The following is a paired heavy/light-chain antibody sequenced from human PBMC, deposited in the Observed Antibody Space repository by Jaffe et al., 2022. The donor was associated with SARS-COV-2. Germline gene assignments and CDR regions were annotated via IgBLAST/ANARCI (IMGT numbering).Heavy chain of an antibody. J-gene: IGHJ6*02. D-gene: IGHD6-6*01. CDR3: ASWGLSSSSRVPDYYYYGMDV. CDR1: GYTFTSYY. Sequence: QVQLVQSGAEVKKPGASVKVSCKASGYTFTSYYMHWVRQAPGQGLEWMGIINPSGGSTSYAQKFQGRVTMTRDTSTSTVYMELSSLRSEDTAVYYCASWGLSSSSRVPDYYYYGMDVWGQGTTVTVSS. V-gene: IGHV1-46*01. CDR2: INPSGGST.
Light chain of an antibody. Sequence: DIQMTQSPSSLSASVGDRVTITCRASQSISSYLNWYQQKPGKAPKLLIYAASSLQSGVPSRFSGSGSGTDFTLTISSLQPEDFATYYCQQSYSTGITFGQGTRLEIK. CDR1: QSISSY. CDR2: AAS. J-gene: IGKJ5*01. V-gene: IGKV1-39*01. CDR3: QQSYSTGIT.